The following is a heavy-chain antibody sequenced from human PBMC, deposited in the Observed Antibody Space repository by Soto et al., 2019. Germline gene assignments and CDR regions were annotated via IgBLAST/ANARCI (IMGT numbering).Heavy chain of an antibody. V-gene: IGHV3-23*01. D-gene: IGHD4-4*01. CDR3: AKDTPTTVIWGAFDI. Sequence: EVQLLESGGGLVQPGGSLRLSCAAPGFTFSSYAMSWVRQAPGKGLEWVSTISVSGGSTYYADSVKGRFTISRDNSKNTLYLQMNSLRVEDTAVYYCAKDTPTTVIWGAFDIWGQGTMVTVSS. CDR2: ISVSGGST. CDR1: GFTFSSYA. J-gene: IGHJ3*02.